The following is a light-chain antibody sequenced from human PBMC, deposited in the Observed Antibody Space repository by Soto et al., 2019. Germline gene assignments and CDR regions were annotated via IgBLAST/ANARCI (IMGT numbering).Light chain of an antibody. J-gene: IGLJ1*01. CDR3: SSYTGGNPSYV. V-gene: IGLV2-14*01. Sequence: QSALTQPASVSGSPGQSITISCTGTSGDIGSYNRVSWYQQHPGKAPKLIIYEVTDRPSGVSNRSSGSKSGNTASLTVSGLQAEDEADYYCSSYTGGNPSYVFGTGTKVTVL. CDR2: EVT. CDR1: SGDIGSYNR.